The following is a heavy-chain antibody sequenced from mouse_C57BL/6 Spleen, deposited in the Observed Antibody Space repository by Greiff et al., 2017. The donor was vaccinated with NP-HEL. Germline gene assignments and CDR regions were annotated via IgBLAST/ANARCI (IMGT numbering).Heavy chain of an antibody. CDR3: ARPPSPGGFAY. J-gene: IGHJ3*01. Sequence: QVQLQQPGAELVMPGASVKLSCKASGYTFTSYWMHWVKQRPGQGLEWIGEIDPSDSYTNYNQKFKGKSTLTVDKSSSTAYMQLSSLTSEDSAVYYCARPPSPGGFAYWGQGTLVTVSA. CDR2: IDPSDSYT. V-gene: IGHV1-69*01. D-gene: IGHD6-1*01. CDR1: GYTFTSYW.